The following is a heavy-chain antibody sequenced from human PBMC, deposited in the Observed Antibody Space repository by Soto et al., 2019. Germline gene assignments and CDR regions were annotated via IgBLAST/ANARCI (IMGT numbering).Heavy chain of an antibody. CDR2: ISGSGGTT. Sequence: GSLRLSCAASGFTFNSYAMSWVRQTPGKGLEWVSGISGSGGTTYYADSVKGRFTISRDNSKNTLYLQINSLRAEDTAVYHCAKDICSSTCCHSYFDSWGQGTLVTVSS. J-gene: IGHJ4*02. V-gene: IGHV3-23*01. D-gene: IGHD2-15*01. CDR3: AKDICSSTCCHSYFDS. CDR1: GFTFNSYA.